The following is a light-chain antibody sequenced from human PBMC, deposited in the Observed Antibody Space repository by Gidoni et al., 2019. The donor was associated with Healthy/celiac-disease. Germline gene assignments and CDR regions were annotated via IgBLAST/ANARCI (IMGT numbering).Light chain of an antibody. V-gene: IGKV1-39*01. CDR2: AAS. CDR1: HSISSY. CDR3: QQSYSTPPYT. Sequence: DVQMNQSPSSLSASGGDTVTITCWARHSISSYLNWYQQKPGKAPKLLLYAASSLQSGVPSRFSGSGSGTAFTLTISSLQPEDFATYYCQQSYSTPPYTFGQGTKLEIK. J-gene: IGKJ2*01.